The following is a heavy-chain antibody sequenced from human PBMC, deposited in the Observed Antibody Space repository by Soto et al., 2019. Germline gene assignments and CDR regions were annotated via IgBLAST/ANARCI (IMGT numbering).Heavy chain of an antibody. CDR3: ARHIGVTGTRGFDY. J-gene: IGHJ4*02. Sequence: QVQLQQSGPGLVKPSETLSLTCAVSGASINDNNWWSWVRQTPGKGLEWIGEVVHWGTTNYNPSLRSRVTISIDKPNNQISLTLSSVTAAVSALYYCARHIGVTGTRGFDYWGQGTLVTVSS. V-gene: IGHV4-4*02. CDR2: VVHWGTT. CDR1: GASINDNNW. D-gene: IGHD6-19*01.